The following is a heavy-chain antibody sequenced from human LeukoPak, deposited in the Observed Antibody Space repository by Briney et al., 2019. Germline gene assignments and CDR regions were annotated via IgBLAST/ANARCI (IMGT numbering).Heavy chain of an antibody. J-gene: IGHJ3*01. CDR2: ISANGGTT. V-gene: IGHV3-23*01. D-gene: IGHD3-16*01. CDR3: GKDPNGDYVGGSDF. CDR1: GFILTNYA. Sequence: GGSLRLSCAASGFILTNYAMTWVRQAPGKGLEWVSGISANGGTTYYADSVKGRFTISRDKSKNTLYLQMNSLRVADTAVYYCGKDPNGDYVGGSDFWGQGTMVTVSS.